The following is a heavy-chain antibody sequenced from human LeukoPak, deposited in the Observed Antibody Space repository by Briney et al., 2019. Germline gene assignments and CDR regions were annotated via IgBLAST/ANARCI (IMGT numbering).Heavy chain of an antibody. Sequence: SETLSLTYTVSGGSISSGGYYWSWIRQHPGKGLEWIGYIYYSGSTYYNPSLKSRVTISVDTSKNQFSLKLSSVTAADTAVYYCARALSYGSGPAGYYFDYWGQGTLVTVSS. CDR3: ARALSYGSGPAGYYFDY. CDR1: GGSISSGGYY. CDR2: IYYSGST. D-gene: IGHD3-10*01. V-gene: IGHV4-31*03. J-gene: IGHJ4*02.